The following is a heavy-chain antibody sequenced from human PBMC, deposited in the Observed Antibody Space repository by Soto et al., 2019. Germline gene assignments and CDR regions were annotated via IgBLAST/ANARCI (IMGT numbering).Heavy chain of an antibody. V-gene: IGHV4-59*01. J-gene: IGHJ4*02. CDR3: ARTGVAGTTGDY. Sequence: SSETLSLTYTVSGISISNYYWSWIRQPPGKGLEWIGHIYSSGSTNYNPSLKSRLTISADMSKNQFSLKLSSVTAADTAVYYCARTGVAGTTGDYWGQGTPVTVSS. CDR1: GISISNYY. CDR2: IYSSGST. D-gene: IGHD1-7*01.